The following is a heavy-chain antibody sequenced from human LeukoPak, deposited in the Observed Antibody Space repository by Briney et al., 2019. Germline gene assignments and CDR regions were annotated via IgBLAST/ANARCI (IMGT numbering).Heavy chain of an antibody. CDR1: GYTLTSYY. V-gene: IGHV1-46*01. D-gene: IGHD2-2*01. Sequence: ASVKVTCKASGYTLTSYYMHWVRQAPGQGLEWMGIINPSGGSTSYAQKFQGRVTMTRDMSTSTVYMELSSLRSEDTAVYYCARDRQLIRNQLLWDYWGQGTLVTVSS. CDR2: INPSGGST. J-gene: IGHJ4*02. CDR3: ARDRQLIRNQLLWDY.